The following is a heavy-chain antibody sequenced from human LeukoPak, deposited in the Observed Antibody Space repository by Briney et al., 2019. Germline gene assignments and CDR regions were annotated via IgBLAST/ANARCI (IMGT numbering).Heavy chain of an antibody. CDR2: INHSGST. CDR3: AREYCSRTSCYYVDY. J-gene: IGHJ4*02. D-gene: IGHD2-2*01. V-gene: IGHV4-34*01. CDR1: GGSFSGYY. Sequence: SETLSLTCAVYGGSFSGYYWSWIRQPPGKGLEWIGEINHSGSTNYNPSLKSRVTISVDTSKNQFSLKLSSVTAADTAVYYCAREYCSRTSCYYVDYWGQGTLVTVSS.